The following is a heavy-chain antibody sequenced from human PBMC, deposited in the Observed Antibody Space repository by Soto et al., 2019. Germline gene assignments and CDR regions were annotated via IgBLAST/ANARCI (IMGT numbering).Heavy chain of an antibody. CDR3: AKDLVGGVRYYYGMDV. J-gene: IGHJ6*02. D-gene: IGHD1-26*01. CDR1: GFTFSSYG. CDR2: ISYDGSNK. Sequence: QVQLVESGGGVVQPGRSLRLSCAASGFTFSSYGMHWVRQAPGKGLEWVAVISYDGSNKYYADSVKGRFTISRDNSKXXXXLQMNSLRAEDTAVYYCAKDLVGGVRYYYGMDVWGQGTTVTVSS. V-gene: IGHV3-30*18.